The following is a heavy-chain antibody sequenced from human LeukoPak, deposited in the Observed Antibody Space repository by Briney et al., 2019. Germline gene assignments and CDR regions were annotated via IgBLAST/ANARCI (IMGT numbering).Heavy chain of an antibody. CDR3: AITGESSNWSLYFDY. CDR1: EFTVSSHY. V-gene: IGHV3-53*01. J-gene: IGHJ4*02. D-gene: IGHD6-13*01. Sequence: AGGSLRLSCAASEFTVSSHYMSWVRQAPGKGLEWVSVIYTDGSTYYADSVKGRFTISRDNSKSTLYLQMNNLRAEDTAVYYCAITGESSNWSLYFDYWGQGTLVTVSS. CDR2: IYTDGST.